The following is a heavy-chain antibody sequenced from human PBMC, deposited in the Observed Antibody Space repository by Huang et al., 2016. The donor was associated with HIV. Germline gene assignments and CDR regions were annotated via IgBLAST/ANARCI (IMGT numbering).Heavy chain of an antibody. CDR2: IKTDGVEI. Sequence: EVQLVESGGGLVQPGGSLRLSCTASGFTFSNVWMSWVRQTQGKGLEWVATIKTDGVEIYYGDSVEGRFTSYRDKAQNSVNRQMKTLRAEDTAGDNSARDRDFFDTTDYYPAACDIWGRGTMVTVSS. CDR1: GFTFSNVW. CDR3: ARDRDFFDTTDYYPAACDI. V-gene: IGHV3-7*01. D-gene: IGHD3-22*01. J-gene: IGHJ3*02.